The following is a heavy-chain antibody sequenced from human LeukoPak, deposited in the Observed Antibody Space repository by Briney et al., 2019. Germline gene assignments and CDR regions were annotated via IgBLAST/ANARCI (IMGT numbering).Heavy chain of an antibody. CDR3: AKDISPLLGYFFDY. V-gene: IGHV3-9*01. Sequence: GRSLRLSCAASGFTFDDYAMHWVRQAPGKGLEWVSGISWNSGSIGYAYSVTGRFTISRDNAKNSLYLQMNSLRAEDTALYYCAKDISPLLGYFFDYWGQGTLVTVSS. J-gene: IGHJ4*02. CDR2: ISWNSGSI. CDR1: GFTFDDYA. D-gene: IGHD7-27*01.